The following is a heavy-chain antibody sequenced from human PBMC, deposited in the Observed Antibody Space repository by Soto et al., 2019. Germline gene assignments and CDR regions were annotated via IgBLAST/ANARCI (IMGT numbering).Heavy chain of an antibody. CDR2: ISYSGST. Sequence: SETLSLTCTVSGGSISSSSYYWGWIRQPPGKGLERIGSISYSGSTYYNPSLKSRVTMSVDTSKNQFSLKLSSVTAADTAVYYCARLHGYCISTSCYGYYGMDVWGQGTTVTVSS. D-gene: IGHD2-2*01. CDR3: ARLHGYCISTSCYGYYGMDV. V-gene: IGHV4-39*01. CDR1: GGSISSSSYY. J-gene: IGHJ6*02.